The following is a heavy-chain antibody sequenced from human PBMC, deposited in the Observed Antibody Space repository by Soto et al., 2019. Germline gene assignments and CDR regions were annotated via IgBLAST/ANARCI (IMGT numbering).Heavy chain of an antibody. Sequence: ASVKVSCKASGYTFTSYGISWVRQAPGQGLEWMGWISAYNGNTNYAQKLQGRVTMTTDTSTSTAYIELRSLRSDDTAVYYCARAGGLHGWDLQYYFDYWGQGTLVTVSS. V-gene: IGHV1-18*01. CDR1: GYTFTSYG. D-gene: IGHD1-26*01. CDR3: ARAGGLHGWDLQYYFDY. CDR2: ISAYNGNT. J-gene: IGHJ4*02.